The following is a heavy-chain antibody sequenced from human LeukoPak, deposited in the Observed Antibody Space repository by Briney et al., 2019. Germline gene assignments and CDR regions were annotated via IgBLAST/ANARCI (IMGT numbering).Heavy chain of an antibody. Sequence: PSENLSLTCSVSGGSISTYYWSWIRQSAGKGLEWIGRIYKSGSSNYNPSLKSRVSMSVDSSKNHFSLNLTSVTAEDTAVYYCAKDSQRAMIVVVITVWGQGTLVTVSS. V-gene: IGHV4-4*07. J-gene: IGHJ4*02. CDR1: GGSISTYY. CDR2: IYKSGSS. D-gene: IGHD3-22*01. CDR3: AKDSQRAMIVVVITV.